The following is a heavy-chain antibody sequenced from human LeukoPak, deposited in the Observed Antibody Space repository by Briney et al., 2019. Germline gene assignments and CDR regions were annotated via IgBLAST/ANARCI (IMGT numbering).Heavy chain of an antibody. CDR1: GFTVSSNY. V-gene: IGHV3-53*01. D-gene: IGHD3-22*01. J-gene: IGHJ6*02. Sequence: GGSLRLSCAASGFTVSSNYMSWVRQAPGKGLEWVSVIYSGGSTYYADSVKGRFTISRDNSKDTLYLQMNSLRAEDTAVYYCARDHSSGYYGMDVWGQGTTVTVSS. CDR3: ARDHSSGYYGMDV. CDR2: IYSGGST.